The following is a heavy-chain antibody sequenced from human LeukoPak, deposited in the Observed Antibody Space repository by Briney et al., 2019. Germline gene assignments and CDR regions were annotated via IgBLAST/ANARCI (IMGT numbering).Heavy chain of an antibody. D-gene: IGHD4/OR15-4a*01. Sequence: GASVKVSCKASGGTFSSYAISWVRQATGQGLEWMGWMNPNSGNTGYAQKFQGRVTMTRNTSISTAYMELSSLRSEDTAVYYCARVYTPDYGDTWGQGTMVTVSS. CDR1: GGTFSSYA. J-gene: IGHJ3*01. V-gene: IGHV1-8*02. CDR3: ARVYTPDYGDT. CDR2: MNPNSGNT.